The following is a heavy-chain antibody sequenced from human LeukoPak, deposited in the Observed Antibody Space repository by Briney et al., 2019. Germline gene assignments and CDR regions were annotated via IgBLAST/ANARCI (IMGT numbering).Heavy chain of an antibody. J-gene: IGHJ4*02. D-gene: IGHD3/OR15-3a*01. CDR2: IYYSGNT. Sequence: SETLSLTCTVSGVSISSSNSYWGWIRQPPGKGLEWIGSIYYSGNTYYNASLKGQVSISIDTSKNQFSLRLTSVTAADTAAYFCARGIVGSRDFYFRYYFDYWGQGTLVTVSS. CDR3: ARGIVGSRDFYFRYYFDY. CDR1: GVSISSSNSY. V-gene: IGHV4-39*01.